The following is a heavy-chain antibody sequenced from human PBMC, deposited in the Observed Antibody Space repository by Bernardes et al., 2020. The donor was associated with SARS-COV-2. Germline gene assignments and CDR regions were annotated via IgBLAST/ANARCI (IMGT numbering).Heavy chain of an antibody. J-gene: IGHJ5*02. V-gene: IGHV3-66*01. CDR3: ARDYGDNWFDP. CDR2: IYSGGRT. D-gene: IGHD4-17*01. CDR1: GFTVRSTY. Sequence: VGSLCLSCAASGFTVRSTYMSWVRQAPGPGLAWVSIIYSGGRTYYADSVKGRFTISRDNSKNTLYLQMNSLRAEDTAVYYCARDYGDNWFDPWGQGTLVTVSS.